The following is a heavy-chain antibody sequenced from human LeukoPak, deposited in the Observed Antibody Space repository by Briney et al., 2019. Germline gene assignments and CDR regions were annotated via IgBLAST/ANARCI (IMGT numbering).Heavy chain of an antibody. CDR3: ARLGSSWPNWFDP. CDR2: ITFSGRTI. D-gene: IGHD6-13*01. CDR1: GFSFSDYH. Sequence: GGSLRLSCAASGFSFSDYHVIWIRQPPGKGLEWVSYITFSGRTIHYADSVKGRFTISRDNARSSLYLQMNSLRAEDTAVYYCARLGSSWPNWFDPWGQGTLVTVSS. V-gene: IGHV3-11*01. J-gene: IGHJ5*02.